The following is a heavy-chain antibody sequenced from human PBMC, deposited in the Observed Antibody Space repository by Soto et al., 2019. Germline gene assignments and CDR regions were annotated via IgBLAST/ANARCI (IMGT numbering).Heavy chain of an antibody. D-gene: IGHD6-13*01. V-gene: IGHV4-59*08. Sequence: PSETLSLTCTVSGGSISSYYWSWIRQPPGKGLEWIGYIYDSGSTNYNPSLKSRVAISVDTSKNQFSLNLTSVTAADTAVYFCTRRGHTSSPTWGPGTLVTVSS. J-gene: IGHJ4*02. CDR3: TRRGHTSSPT. CDR2: IYDSGST. CDR1: GGSISSYY.